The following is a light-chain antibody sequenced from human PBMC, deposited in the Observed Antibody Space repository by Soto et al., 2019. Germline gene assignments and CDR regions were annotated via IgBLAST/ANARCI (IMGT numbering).Light chain of an antibody. J-gene: IGKJ1*01. CDR3: QQANNFPWT. V-gene: IGKV1-12*01. Sequence: DIQMTQSPSSVSASLGDRVTITCRASQGINTLAWYQQKPGKAPNLLIYTVSSLESGVPSRFSGSGSGTDFTLTISRLQPEDSATYYCQQANNFPWTFGQGTKVEIK. CDR2: TVS. CDR1: QGINT.